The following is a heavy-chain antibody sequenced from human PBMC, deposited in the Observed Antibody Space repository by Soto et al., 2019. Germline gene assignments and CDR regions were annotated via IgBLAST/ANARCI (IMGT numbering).Heavy chain of an antibody. CDR1: GRTFSSYA. J-gene: IGHJ6*02. CDR2: INPNSGGT. Sequence: GASVKVSCKASGRTFSSYAIIWVRQAPGQGLEWMGWINPNSGGTNYAQKFQGWVTMTRDTSISTAYMELRRLRSDDTAVYYCARDNCSGGSCQGGMDVWGQGTTVTVSS. V-gene: IGHV1-2*04. D-gene: IGHD2-15*01. CDR3: ARDNCSGGSCQGGMDV.